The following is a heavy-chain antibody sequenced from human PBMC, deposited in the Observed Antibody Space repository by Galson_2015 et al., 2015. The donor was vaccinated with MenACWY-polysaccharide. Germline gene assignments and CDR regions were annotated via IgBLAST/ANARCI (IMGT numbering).Heavy chain of an antibody. CDR2: IKKDGSEK. V-gene: IGHV3-7*01. CDR3: ARGHYGMDV. Sequence: SLRLSCAASGFTFSSYWMTWVRQAPGKGLEWVANIKKDGSEKYYVDSVKGRFTISRDNSKNSLYLQMHSLRAEDTAVYSCARGHYGMDVWGQCTTFTVSS. CDR1: GFTFSSYW. J-gene: IGHJ6*02.